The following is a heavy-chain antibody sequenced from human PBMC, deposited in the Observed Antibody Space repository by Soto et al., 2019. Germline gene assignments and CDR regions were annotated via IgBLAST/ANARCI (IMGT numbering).Heavy chain of an antibody. CDR2: IIPIFGTA. CDR1: GGTFSSYA. D-gene: IGHD3-10*01. J-gene: IGHJ6*02. CDR3: ARPGIRGVPNSAYYGMDV. V-gene: IGHV1-69*13. Sequence: GASVKVSCKASGGTFSSYAISWVRQAPGQGLEWMGGIIPIFGTANYAQKFQGGVTITADESTSTAYMELSSLRSEDTAVYYCARPGIRGVPNSAYYGMDVWGQGTTVTVSS.